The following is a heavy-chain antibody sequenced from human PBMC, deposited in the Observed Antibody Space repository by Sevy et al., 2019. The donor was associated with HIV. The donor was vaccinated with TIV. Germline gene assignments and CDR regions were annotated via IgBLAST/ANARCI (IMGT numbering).Heavy chain of an antibody. Sequence: ASVKVSCKASGYSFTRYYMHWVRQAPGQGPEWMGMIIPSGGSTNYAQKFQGRVSMTRDTSTSSVYMELNNLRSEDSAVYYCARDAVEMARLGVFDIWGQGTRVTVSS. J-gene: IGHJ3*02. D-gene: IGHD5-12*01. CDR1: GYSFTRYY. V-gene: IGHV1-46*01. CDR2: IIPSGGST. CDR3: ARDAVEMARLGVFDI.